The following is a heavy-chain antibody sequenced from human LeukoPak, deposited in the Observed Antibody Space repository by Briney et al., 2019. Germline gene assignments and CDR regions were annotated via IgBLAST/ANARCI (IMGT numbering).Heavy chain of an antibody. Sequence: PGGSLRLSCTASGFTFSNAWMSSVRQAPGRGLEWVGRIKSKTDGGTTDYAAPVKGRFTISRDDSKNTLYLQMNSLKTEDTAVYYCTTAYVLRYFDWLPYSFDIWGQGTMVTVSS. J-gene: IGHJ3*02. CDR2: IKSKTDGGTT. V-gene: IGHV3-15*01. CDR3: TTAYVLRYFDWLPYSFDI. D-gene: IGHD3-9*01. CDR1: GFTFSNAW.